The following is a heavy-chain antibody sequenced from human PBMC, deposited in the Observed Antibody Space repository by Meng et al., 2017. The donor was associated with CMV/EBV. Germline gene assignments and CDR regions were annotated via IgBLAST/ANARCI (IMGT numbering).Heavy chain of an antibody. J-gene: IGHJ6*02. Sequence: GGSLRLSCAASGFTFSSYSMNWVRQAPGKGLEWVSSISSSSSYIYYADSVKGRFTISRDNATNSLYLQMNSLRAEDTAVYYCSRTVGSSTTPHGGYYYYYGMDVWGQGTTVTVSS. D-gene: IGHD2-2*01. CDR3: SRTVGSSTTPHGGYYYYYGMDV. V-gene: IGHV3-21*01. CDR2: ISSSSSYI. CDR1: GFTFSSYS.